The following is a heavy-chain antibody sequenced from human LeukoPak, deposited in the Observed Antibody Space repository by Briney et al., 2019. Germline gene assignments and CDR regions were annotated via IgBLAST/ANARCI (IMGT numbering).Heavy chain of an antibody. Sequence: GGSLRLSCAASGFTFSSYWMSWVRQAPGKGLEWVSNIKQDGGETYYVDSVKGRFTISRDNAKNSLYLQMNSLRAEDTAVYYCARVEKVLRYFDWLTHYYYYMDVWGKGTTVSISS. CDR2: IKQDGGET. D-gene: IGHD3-9*01. J-gene: IGHJ6*03. CDR1: GFTFSSYW. CDR3: ARVEKVLRYFDWLTHYYYYMDV. V-gene: IGHV3-7*01.